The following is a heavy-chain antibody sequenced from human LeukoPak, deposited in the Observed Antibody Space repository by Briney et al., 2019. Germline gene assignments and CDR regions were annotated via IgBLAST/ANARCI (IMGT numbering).Heavy chain of an antibody. CDR2: IIPIFGTA. CDR3: ARTGGWDVNWFDP. CDR1: GGTFSSYA. Sequence: GSSVKVSCKASGGTFSSYAISWVRQAPGQGLDWMGRIIPIFGTANYAQKFQGRVTITTDESTSTAYMELSSLRSEDTVVYYCARTGGWDVNWFDPWGQGTLVTVSS. V-gene: IGHV1-69*05. J-gene: IGHJ5*02. D-gene: IGHD5-12*01.